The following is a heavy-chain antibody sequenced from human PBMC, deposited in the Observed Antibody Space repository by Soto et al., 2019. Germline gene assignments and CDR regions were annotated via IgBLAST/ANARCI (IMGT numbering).Heavy chain of an antibody. CDR2: IIPIFGTA. D-gene: IGHD3-3*01. CDR1: GGTFSSYA. CDR3: ARGPTYYDFWSASYYYYYYMDV. V-gene: IGHV1-69*05. J-gene: IGHJ6*03. Sequence: GASVKVSCKASGGTFSSYAISWVRQAPGQRLEWMGGIIPIFGTANYAQKFQGRVTMTRNTSISTAYMELSSLRSEDTAVYYCARGPTYYDFWSASYYYYYYMDVWGKGTTVTVSS.